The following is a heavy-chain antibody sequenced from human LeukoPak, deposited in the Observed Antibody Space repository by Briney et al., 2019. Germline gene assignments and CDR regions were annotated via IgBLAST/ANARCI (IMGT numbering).Heavy chain of an antibody. Sequence: GGSLRLSCAASGFTFNNYGMHWVRQAPGKGLEWVAVISYDGSDKYYADSVKGRFTISRDNSKNTLYLQVNSLSAEDTAVYSCAKDQAHYCTTTSCYIPDYWGQGTLVTVSS. V-gene: IGHV3-30*18. D-gene: IGHD2-2*02. J-gene: IGHJ4*02. CDR2: ISYDGSDK. CDR1: GFTFNNYG. CDR3: AKDQAHYCTTTSCYIPDY.